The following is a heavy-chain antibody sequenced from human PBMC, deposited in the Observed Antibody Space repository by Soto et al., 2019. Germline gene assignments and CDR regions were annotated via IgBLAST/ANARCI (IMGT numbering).Heavy chain of an antibody. CDR3: ARSLYYDFWSGYYNWFAP. D-gene: IGHD3-3*01. CDR2: IIPIFGTA. J-gene: IGHJ5*02. Sequence: ASVKVSCKASGGTFSSYAISWVRQAPGQGLEWMGGIIPIFGTANYAQKFQGRVTITADESTSTAYMELSSLRSEDTAVYYCARSLYYDFWSGYYNWFAPWGQGTLVTVSS. V-gene: IGHV1-69*13. CDR1: GGTFSSYA.